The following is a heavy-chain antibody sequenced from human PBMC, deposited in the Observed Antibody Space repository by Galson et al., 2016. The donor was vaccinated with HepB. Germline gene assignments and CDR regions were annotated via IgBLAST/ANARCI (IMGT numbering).Heavy chain of an antibody. CDR1: GFTLSTHW. D-gene: IGHD6-19*01. Sequence: SLRLSCAASGFTLSTHWMTWVRQAPGKGLEWVANINQDGREKYYVDSVKGRFTISRDNAKNSLFLQMNTLRAEDTAVYYCVRIRIVAGLDSWGQGTLVTVSS. CDR2: INQDGREK. V-gene: IGHV3-7*01. CDR3: VRIRIVAGLDS. J-gene: IGHJ4*02.